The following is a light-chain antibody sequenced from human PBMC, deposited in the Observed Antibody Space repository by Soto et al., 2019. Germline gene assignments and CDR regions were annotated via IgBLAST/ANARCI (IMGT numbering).Light chain of an antibody. CDR3: QQFKSYPIT. V-gene: IGKV1-9*01. CDR2: AAS. J-gene: IGKJ5*01. Sequence: DIHLTPSAAFLFRSXCGGVTITXXASQGISSDLAWYQQNPGKAPKLLIYAASTLQNGVPSTFSGSGSGTEFTLTISSLQPEDFGTYYCQQFKSYPITFGQGTRLE. CDR1: QGISSD.